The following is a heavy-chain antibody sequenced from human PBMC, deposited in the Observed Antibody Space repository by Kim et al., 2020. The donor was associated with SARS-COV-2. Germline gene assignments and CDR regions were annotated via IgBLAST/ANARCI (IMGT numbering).Heavy chain of an antibody. CDR2: ISSSDNTK. CDR1: GFTFSSYE. J-gene: IGHJ6*02. V-gene: IGHV3-48*03. D-gene: IGHD3-16*01. CDR3: ARERRFDL. Sequence: GGSLRLSCAASGFTFSSYEMHWVRQAPGKGLEWVSYISSSDNTKYYADSVKGRFTISRDNAKNLLSLQMNILRAEDTAVYYCARERRFDLWGQGTTVTVSS.